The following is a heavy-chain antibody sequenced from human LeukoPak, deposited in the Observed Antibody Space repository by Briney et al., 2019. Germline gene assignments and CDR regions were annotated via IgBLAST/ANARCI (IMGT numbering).Heavy chain of an antibody. J-gene: IGHJ3*02. CDR2: IYYSGST. D-gene: IGHD5-18*01. Sequence: ASETLSLTCTVSGGSISSYYWSWTRQPPGKGLEWIGYIYYSGSTNYNPSLKSRVTISVDTSKNQFSLKLSSVTAADTAVYYCARVGYTAMVKSFDIWGQGTMVTVSS. CDR3: ARVGYTAMVKSFDI. V-gene: IGHV4-59*01. CDR1: GGSISSYY.